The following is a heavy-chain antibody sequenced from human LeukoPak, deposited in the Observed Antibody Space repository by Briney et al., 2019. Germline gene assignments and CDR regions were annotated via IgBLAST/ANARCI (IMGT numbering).Heavy chain of an antibody. CDR1: GGPIRSGSYH. CDR3: ARATLGYYDSWFDP. CDR2: NYTSGST. J-gene: IGHJ5*01. Sequence: SDTLSLTCTVSGGPIRSGSYHGSWFRQPAGKGLEWIGRNYTSGSTNYNPSLQSRVTISVDTSKNQFSLKLSSMTAADTAVYYCARATLGYYDSWFDPWGQGTLVTVSS. D-gene: IGHD3-22*01. V-gene: IGHV4-61*02.